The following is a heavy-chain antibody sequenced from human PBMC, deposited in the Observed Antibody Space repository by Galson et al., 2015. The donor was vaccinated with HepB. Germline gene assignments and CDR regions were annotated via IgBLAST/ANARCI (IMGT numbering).Heavy chain of an antibody. D-gene: IGHD6-19*01. CDR1: GYTFTSYG. V-gene: IGHV1-69*13. Sequence: SAKVSCKASGYTFTSYGISWVRQAPGQGLEWMGGIIPIFGIANYARKFQGRVTVTADESTGTAYRELGSLRTEDTAVYYCARTIGGLQWLVPGYFDYWGQGTLVTLAS. CDR3: ARTIGGLQWLVPGYFDY. J-gene: IGHJ4*02. CDR2: IIPIFGIA.